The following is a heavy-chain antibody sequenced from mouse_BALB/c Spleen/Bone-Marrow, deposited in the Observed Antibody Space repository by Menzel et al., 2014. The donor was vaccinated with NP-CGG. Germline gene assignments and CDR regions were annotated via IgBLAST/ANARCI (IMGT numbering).Heavy chain of an antibody. J-gene: IGHJ2*01. D-gene: IGHD1-1*01. CDR3: ARSYGSSPFDY. V-gene: IGHV14-3*02. CDR1: GFNIXDTY. CDR2: IDPANGNT. Sequence: EVQLQQPGAELVKPGASVKLSCTASGFNIXDTYMHWVKQRPEQGLEWIGRIDPANGNTKYDPKFQGKATITADTSSNTAYLQLSSLTSEDTAVYYCARSYGSSPFDYWGQGTTLTVSS.